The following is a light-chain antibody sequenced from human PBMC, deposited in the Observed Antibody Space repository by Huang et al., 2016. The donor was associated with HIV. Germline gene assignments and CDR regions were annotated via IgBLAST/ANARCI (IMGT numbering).Light chain of an antibody. CDR2: GSS. CDR3: HQYNNWLLS. Sequence: EILMTQSPATLSVSPGRRVTLSCRANRSVSTNLAWYQQRPGQAPRLLICGSSTRAPGIPARFSGSGSGTDFSLTISSLQSEDFAVYYCHQYNNWLLSFGGGTRVDI. J-gene: IGKJ4*01. CDR1: RSVSTN. V-gene: IGKV3-15*01.